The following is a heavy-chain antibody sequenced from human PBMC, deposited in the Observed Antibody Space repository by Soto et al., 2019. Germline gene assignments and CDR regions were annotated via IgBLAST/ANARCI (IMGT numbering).Heavy chain of an antibody. CDR3: ARGMMDTIFLVQDYYFDY. CDR1: GGSISSYY. J-gene: IGHJ4*02. V-gene: IGHV4-59*01. D-gene: IGHD5-18*01. Sequence: SETLSLTCTVSGGSISSYYWSWIRQPPGKGLEWIGYIYYSGSTNYNPSLKSRVTISVDTSKNQFSLKLSSVTAADTAVYYCARGMMDTIFLVQDYYFDYWGQGTLVTVSS. CDR2: IYYSGST.